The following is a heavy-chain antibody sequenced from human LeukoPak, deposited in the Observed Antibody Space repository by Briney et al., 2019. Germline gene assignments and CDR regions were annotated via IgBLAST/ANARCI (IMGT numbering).Heavy chain of an antibody. CDR2: IYYSGST. J-gene: IGHJ4*02. V-gene: IGHV4-59*08. D-gene: IGHD3-22*01. CDR3: ARVPGYYDSNGGDY. CDR1: GGSISSYY. Sequence: PSETLSLTCTVSGGSISSYYWSWIRQPPGKGLEWIGYIYYSGSTNYNPSLKSRVTISVDTSKNQFSLKLSSVTAADTAVYYCARVPGYYDSNGGDYWGQGTLVTVSS.